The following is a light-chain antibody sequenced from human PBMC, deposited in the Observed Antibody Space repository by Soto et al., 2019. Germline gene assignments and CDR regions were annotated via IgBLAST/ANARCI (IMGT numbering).Light chain of an antibody. J-gene: IGKJ4*01. CDR3: QQRSNWPLT. CDR1: RSVSTY. Sequence: EIVLTQSPATLSLSPGERATLSCRASRSVSTYLAWYQQKPGQAPRLLIYDASNRATGIPARFSGSGSGTDFTLTISSLEPEDFAVYSCQQRSNWPLTFGGGTKVEIK. CDR2: DAS. V-gene: IGKV3-11*01.